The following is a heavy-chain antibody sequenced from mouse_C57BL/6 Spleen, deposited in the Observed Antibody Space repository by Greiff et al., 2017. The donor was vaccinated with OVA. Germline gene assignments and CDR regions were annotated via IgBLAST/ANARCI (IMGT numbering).Heavy chain of an antibody. CDR2: IYPRDGST. D-gene: IGHD1-1*01. J-gene: IGHJ4*01. CDR1: GYTFTSYD. V-gene: IGHV1-85*01. Sequence: VKLMESGPELVKPGASVKLSCKASGYTFTSYDINWVKQRPGQGLEWIGWIYPRDGSTKYNEKFKGKATLTVDTSSSTAYMELHSLTSEDSAVYFCAREYGSSLYAMDYWGQGTSVTVSS. CDR3: AREYGSSLYAMDY.